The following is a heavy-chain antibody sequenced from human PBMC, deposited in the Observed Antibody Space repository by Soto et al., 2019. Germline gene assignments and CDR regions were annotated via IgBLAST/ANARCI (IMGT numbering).Heavy chain of an antibody. D-gene: IGHD3-10*01. CDR2: LKSDNGDT. CDR1: GYTFTGHY. CDR3: ARDLCPLGSASQCPLYGLDI. Sequence: QGQLVQSGAEVKPPGASVEVSCKASGYTFTGHYMHWVRQVSGKRLEYLGWLKSDNGDTYYTPRMQGVLTSTRDTSTRTAYMEQSGLQSDDTAVYFCARDLCPLGSASQCPLYGLDIWGQGTKVVVSS. J-gene: IGHJ6*02. V-gene: IGHV1-2*07.